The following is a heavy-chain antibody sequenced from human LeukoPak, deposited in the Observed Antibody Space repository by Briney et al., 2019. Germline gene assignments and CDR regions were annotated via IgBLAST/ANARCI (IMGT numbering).Heavy chain of an antibody. V-gene: IGHV3-74*01. Sequence: GGSLRLSCAASGFTFSDYWMHCVRQAPGKGLVWVSIINTDTRGTYYADSVKGRFTISRDNAKNTLYLQMNSLRAEDTAVYYCARAGPYYFDNWGQGTLVTVSS. D-gene: IGHD3-10*01. J-gene: IGHJ4*02. CDR3: ARAGPYYFDN. CDR1: GFTFSDYW. CDR2: INTDTRGT.